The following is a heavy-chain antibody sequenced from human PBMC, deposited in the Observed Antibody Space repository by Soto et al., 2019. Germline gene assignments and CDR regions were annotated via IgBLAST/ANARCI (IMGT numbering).Heavy chain of an antibody. Sequence: PXESLKDSYKGSGYNFTSYLISLVLQMPGKGLEWMGRIDPSDSYTNYSPSFQGHVTISADKSISTAYLQWSSLKASDTAMYYCARHGIVVVPAAHYYGMDVWGQGTTVTVS. CDR3: ARHGIVVVPAAHYYGMDV. CDR1: GYNFTSYL. V-gene: IGHV5-10-1*01. D-gene: IGHD2-2*01. CDR2: IDPSDSYT. J-gene: IGHJ6*01.